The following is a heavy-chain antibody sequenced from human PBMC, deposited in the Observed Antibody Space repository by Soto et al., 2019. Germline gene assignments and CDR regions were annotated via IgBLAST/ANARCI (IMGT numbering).Heavy chain of an antibody. CDR3: ARDQLGNVDY. D-gene: IGHD7-27*01. Sequence: ASVTVSCTASGSTFTRYGISWVRQAPGQGLEWMGWISAYNGNTNYAQKLQGRVTMTTDTSTSTAYMELRSLRSDDTAVYYCARDQLGNVDYWGQGTLVNVS. J-gene: IGHJ4*02. CDR1: GSTFTRYG. V-gene: IGHV1-18*01. CDR2: ISAYNGNT.